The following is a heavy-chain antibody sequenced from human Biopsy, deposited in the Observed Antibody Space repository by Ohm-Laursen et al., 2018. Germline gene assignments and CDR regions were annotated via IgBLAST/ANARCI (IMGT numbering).Heavy chain of an antibody. V-gene: IGHV1-69*15. J-gene: IGHJ4*02. CDR2: VIPVFGTT. D-gene: IGHD1-26*01. CDR3: ARYASYSGNYGHFDY. Sequence: SSVEVSCKSSGGAFTTYAIGWVRQAPGQGLEWMGKVIPVFGTTDYAQNFQGRLTLTADESTSTVYMDLTGLRSDDTGIYYCARYASYSGNYGHFDYWGQGTLVTVSS. CDR1: GGAFTTYA.